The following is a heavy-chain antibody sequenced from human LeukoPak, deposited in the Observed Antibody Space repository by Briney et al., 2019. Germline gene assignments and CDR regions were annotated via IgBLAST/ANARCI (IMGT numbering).Heavy chain of an antibody. J-gene: IGHJ4*02. Sequence: GGSLRLSCAASGFTFSSYWMSWVRQAPGKGLEWVSGISGSGGSTYYADSVKGRFTISRDNSKNTLYVQMNSLRAEDTAVHYCAKDLSCIDWGQGTLVIVSS. CDR3: AKDLSCID. V-gene: IGHV3-23*01. D-gene: IGHD1-26*01. CDR1: GFTFSSYW. CDR2: ISGSGGST.